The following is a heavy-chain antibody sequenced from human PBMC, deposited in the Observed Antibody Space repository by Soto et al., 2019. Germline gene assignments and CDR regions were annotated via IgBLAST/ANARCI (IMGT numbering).Heavy chain of an antibody. Sequence: GGSLRLSCGAPGVTFKDYGMHGVRQAPGKGLEWVAVISYDGKQTYYADSVKGRFTISKDKSKRTLFLQMNSLRVDDTAVYYCARDGWGSNWYFDLWGRGTLVPVSS. CDR1: GVTFKDYG. CDR3: ARDGWGSNWYFDL. V-gene: IGHV3-30*03. CDR2: ISYDGKQT. D-gene: IGHD3-16*01. J-gene: IGHJ2*01.